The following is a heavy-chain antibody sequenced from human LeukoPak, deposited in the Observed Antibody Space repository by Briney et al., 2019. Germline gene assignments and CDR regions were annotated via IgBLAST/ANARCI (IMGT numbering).Heavy chain of an antibody. CDR2: INHSGST. J-gene: IGHJ4*02. V-gene: IGHV4-34*01. CDR1: GGSFGGYY. Sequence: SETLSLTCAVYGGSFGGYYWSWIRQPPGKGLEWIGEINHSGSTNYNPSLKSRVTISVDTSKNQFSLKLSSVTAADTAVYYCARRSYYYGSGSYPFDYWGQGTLVTVSS. CDR3: ARRSYYYGSGSYPFDY. D-gene: IGHD3-10*01.